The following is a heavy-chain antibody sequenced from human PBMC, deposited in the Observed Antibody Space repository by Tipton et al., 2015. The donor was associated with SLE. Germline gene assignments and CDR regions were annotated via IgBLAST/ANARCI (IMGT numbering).Heavy chain of an antibody. CDR3: ARDPGRYDFGPYGMDV. D-gene: IGHD3-3*01. CDR2: VHSSGST. J-gene: IGHJ6*02. Sequence: TLSLTCTVSGGSISSHYWSWIRQPPGERLEWIGHVHSSGSTFYNPSLKSRVSISMDTSKNQFSLKLSSVTAADTAVYYCARDPGRYDFGPYGMDVWGQGTTVIVSS. CDR1: GGSISSHY. V-gene: IGHV4-59*11.